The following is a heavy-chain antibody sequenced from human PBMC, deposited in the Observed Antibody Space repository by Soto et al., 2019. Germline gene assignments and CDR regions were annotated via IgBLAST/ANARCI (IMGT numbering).Heavy chain of an antibody. V-gene: IGHV3-66*01. J-gene: IGHJ4*02. CDR2: IYTGGGT. CDR3: ARDGSGH. Sequence: EVQLVESGGGLVQPGGSLRLSCAASGLTASTNPMSWVRQAPGKGLVWVSVIYTGGGTHYADSVKGRFTTSRDNSKNTVNLQMNRLRPEDTAVYYCARDGSGHWGQGTLVTVSS. CDR1: GLTASTNP.